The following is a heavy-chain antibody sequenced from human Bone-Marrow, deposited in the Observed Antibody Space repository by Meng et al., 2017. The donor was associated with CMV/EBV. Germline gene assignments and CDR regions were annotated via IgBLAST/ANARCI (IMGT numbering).Heavy chain of an antibody. D-gene: IGHD6-13*01. V-gene: IGHV3-30*03. CDR1: GFTVSSNY. J-gene: IGHJ6*02. CDR2: ISYDGSNK. Sequence: GESLKISCAASGFTVSSNYMSWVRQAPGKGLEWVAVISYDGSNKYYADSVKGRFTISRDNSKNTLYLQMNSLRAEDTAVYYCARERGSWTPPLYYYGMDVWGQGTTVTVSS. CDR3: ARERGSWTPPLYYYGMDV.